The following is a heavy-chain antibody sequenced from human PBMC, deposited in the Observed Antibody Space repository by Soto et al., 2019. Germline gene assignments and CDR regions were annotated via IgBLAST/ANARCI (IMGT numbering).Heavy chain of an antibody. CDR3: ARDRAMATMTFDS. Sequence: PSETLSLTCAVSGGSFTSNNWWTWVRQPPGQGLEWIGEIYRTGSTNYNPSLKSRVTISLDKSENQFSLKVTSLTAEDTAVYYCARDRAMATMTFDSWGPGSLVTVSS. CDR1: GGSFTSNNW. V-gene: IGHV4-4*02. J-gene: IGHJ4*02. D-gene: IGHD5-12*01. CDR2: IYRTGST.